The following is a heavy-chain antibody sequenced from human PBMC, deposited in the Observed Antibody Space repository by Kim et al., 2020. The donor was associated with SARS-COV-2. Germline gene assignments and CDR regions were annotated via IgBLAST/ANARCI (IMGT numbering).Heavy chain of an antibody. V-gene: IGHV3-23*01. J-gene: IGHJ5*01. CDR3: AKDSGNDYGDQLDS. Sequence: ADSGKGRFTISRDNSTNTLYLQMNSLRAEDTTVYYCAKDSGNDYGDQLDSWGQGTLVTVSS. D-gene: IGHD4-17*01.